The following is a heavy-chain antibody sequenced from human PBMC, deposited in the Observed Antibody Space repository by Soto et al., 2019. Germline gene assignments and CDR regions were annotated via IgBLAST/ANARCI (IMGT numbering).Heavy chain of an antibody. CDR3: ARGNTGVICVFCDYYYYGMSF. J-gene: IGHJ6*02. D-gene: IGHD3-10*01. V-gene: IGHV4-61*08. Sequence: LSLTCTVSGGSISSGGYYWSWIRQPPGKGLEWIGYIYYSGSTNYNPSLKSRVTISVDTSKNQFSLKLSSVTAADTAVYYCARGNTGVICVFCDYYYYGMSFWAQGTTVPVSS. CDR2: IYYSGST. CDR1: GGSISSGGYY.